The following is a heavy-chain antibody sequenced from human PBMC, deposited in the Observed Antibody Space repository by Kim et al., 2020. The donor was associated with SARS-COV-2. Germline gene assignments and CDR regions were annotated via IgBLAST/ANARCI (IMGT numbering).Heavy chain of an antibody. CDR1: GYTFTDYW. D-gene: IGHD3-10*01. J-gene: IGHJ5*02. V-gene: IGHV5-10-1*01. Sequence: GESLKISCKTSGYTFTDYWISWVRQMPGRGLEWMGSIDPRNSYVDYSPSFQGHVTISADKSITTAYLQWSTLKASDTAMYYCVRDFSNIYSFGWFGPWGRGTLVPVSS. CDR3: VRDFSNIYSFGWFGP. CDR2: IDPRNSYV.